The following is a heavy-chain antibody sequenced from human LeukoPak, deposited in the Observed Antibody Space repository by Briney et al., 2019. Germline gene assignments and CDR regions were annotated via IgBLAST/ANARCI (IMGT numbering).Heavy chain of an antibody. CDR3: ARDQRPSCLGGICYSGDY. D-gene: IGHD2-15*01. J-gene: IGHJ4*02. Sequence: SVTVSCKASGGTFHSYIVTWVRQAPGQGLEWMGGIVTIIGTANYAQKFQGRVTITADDSTSTAYMELRSLRSEDTAIYYCARDQRPSCLGGICYSGDYWGQGTLVTVTS. CDR1: GGTFHSYI. V-gene: IGHV1-69*01. CDR2: IVTIIGTA.